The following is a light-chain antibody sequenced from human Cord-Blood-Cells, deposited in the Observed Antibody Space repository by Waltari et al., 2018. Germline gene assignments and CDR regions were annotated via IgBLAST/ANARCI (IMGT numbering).Light chain of an antibody. CDR3: SSYAGSNNYV. CDR2: EVS. Sequence: QSALTQPPSASGSPGQSVTISCTGTSSDGCGYNYVTWYQQHPGKAPKLMIYEVSKRPSGVPDRFSGSKSGNTASLTVSGLQAEDEADYYCSSYAGSNNYVFGTGTKVTVL. CDR1: SSDGCGYNY. V-gene: IGLV2-8*01. J-gene: IGLJ1*01.